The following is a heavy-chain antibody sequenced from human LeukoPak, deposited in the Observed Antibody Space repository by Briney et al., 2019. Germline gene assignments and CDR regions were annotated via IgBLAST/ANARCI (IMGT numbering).Heavy chain of an antibody. Sequence: ASVKVSCKASGYTFTNYAMNWVRQAPGQGLEWMGWIHPSTGNPTYAQGFTGRFVFSLDTSVSTTYLQISSLKAGDTAVYYCARAYQRLGYLSLPDYWGQGTLVTVSS. D-gene: IGHD3-16*02. J-gene: IGHJ4*02. CDR1: GYTFTNYA. CDR2: IHPSTGNP. CDR3: ARAYQRLGYLSLPDY. V-gene: IGHV7-4-1*02.